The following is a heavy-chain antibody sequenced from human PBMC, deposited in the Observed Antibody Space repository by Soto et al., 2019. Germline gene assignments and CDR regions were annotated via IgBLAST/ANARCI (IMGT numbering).Heavy chain of an antibody. V-gene: IGHV5-10-1*01. CDR3: ARLEKWYYNYYGLDV. CDR2: IDPGDSST. D-gene: IGHD1-26*01. J-gene: IGHJ6*02. Sequence: PGESLKISCQGSGYSFTTYWISWVRQMPGKGLEWMGKIDPGDSSTNYSPSLRGHITISIDRSINTAHLQFSSLKAADTAVYYCARLEKWYYNYYGLDVWGQGTMVTVSS. CDR1: GYSFTTYW.